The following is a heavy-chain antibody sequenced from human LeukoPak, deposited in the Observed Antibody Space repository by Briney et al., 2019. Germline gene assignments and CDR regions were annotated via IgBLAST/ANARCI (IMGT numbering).Heavy chain of an antibody. CDR2: INPNSGGT. Sequence: ASVKASCKASGYTFTGYYMHWVRQAPGQGLEWMGWINPNSGGTNYAQKFQGRVTMTRDTSISTAYMELSRLRSDDTAVYYCARLLSRVTPIDYWGQGTLVTVSS. CDR3: ARLLSRVTPIDY. D-gene: IGHD2-21*02. CDR1: GYTFTGYY. J-gene: IGHJ4*02. V-gene: IGHV1-2*02.